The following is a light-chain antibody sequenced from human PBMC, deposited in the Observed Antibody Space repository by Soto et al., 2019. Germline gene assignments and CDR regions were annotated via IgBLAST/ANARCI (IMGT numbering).Light chain of an antibody. Sequence: QSALTQPPSASGSPGQSVTISCTGTSSDVGGYNYVSWYQQHPGKAPKLMIYEVSNRPSGVSNRFSGSKSGNTASLTISGLQAEDEADYYCSSYTSNNTYVFGTGTKVT. CDR1: SSDVGGYNY. J-gene: IGLJ1*01. CDR3: SSYTSNNTYV. CDR2: EVS. V-gene: IGLV2-14*01.